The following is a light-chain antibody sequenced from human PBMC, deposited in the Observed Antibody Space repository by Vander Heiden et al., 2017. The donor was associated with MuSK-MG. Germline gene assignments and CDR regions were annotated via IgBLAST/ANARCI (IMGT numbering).Light chain of an antibody. Sequence: EIVLTQSPGTLSLSPGERATLSCRASQSVSSSYLACYQQKPGQAPRLLIYGASSTATGIPDRFSGSGSATDFTLTISRLVPEDFAVYYCQQDGSSPWTFGQGTKVEIK. CDR3: QQDGSSPWT. CDR2: GAS. CDR1: QSVSSSY. J-gene: IGKJ1*01. V-gene: IGKV3-20*01.